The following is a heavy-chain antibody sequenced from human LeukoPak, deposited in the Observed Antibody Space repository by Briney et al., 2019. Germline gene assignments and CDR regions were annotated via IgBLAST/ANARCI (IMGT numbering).Heavy chain of an antibody. Sequence: SGPALVKPTQTLTLTCTFSGFSLSTSGMCVSWIRQPPGKALEWLARIDWDDDKYYSTSLRTRLTISKDTSKNQVVLTMTNMDPVDTATYYCARMGGIAAAGSPYYYYYMDVWGKGTTVTVSS. CDR1: GFSLSTSGMC. D-gene: IGHD6-13*01. V-gene: IGHV2-70*11. CDR2: IDWDDDK. CDR3: ARMGGIAAAGSPYYYYYMDV. J-gene: IGHJ6*03.